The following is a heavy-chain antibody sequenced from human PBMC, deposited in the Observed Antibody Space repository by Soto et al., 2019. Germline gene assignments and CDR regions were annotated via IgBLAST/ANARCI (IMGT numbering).Heavy chain of an antibody. CDR3: ASPQQWLGQRGDFDY. CDR2: IRQDGSDK. J-gene: IGHJ4*02. CDR1: GFTFRSYL. V-gene: IGHV3-7*05. Sequence: EVQLVESGGGLVQPGGFLRIFWAASGFTFRSYLMSWGRQGPGKRPGWVANIRQDGSDKYYGDSVKGRFTISRDNSKNSLYLQMNSLRAEDTAIYYCASPQQWLGQRGDFDYWGQGTLVTVSS. D-gene: IGHD6-19*01.